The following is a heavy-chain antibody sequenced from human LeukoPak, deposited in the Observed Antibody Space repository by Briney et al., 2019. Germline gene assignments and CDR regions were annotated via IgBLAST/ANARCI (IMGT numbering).Heavy chain of an antibody. J-gene: IGHJ5*02. CDR3: AKAARTGTTFDWFDP. CDR2: ISGSGGST. CDR1: GFTFSSYA. V-gene: IGHV3-23*01. Sequence: GGSLRLSCAASGFTFSSYAMSWVRQAPGEGLEWVSTISGSGGSTDYADSVKGRFTISRDNSKNTLSLQMNSLRAEDTAVYYCAKAARTGTTFDWFDPWGQGTLVTVSS. D-gene: IGHD1-1*01.